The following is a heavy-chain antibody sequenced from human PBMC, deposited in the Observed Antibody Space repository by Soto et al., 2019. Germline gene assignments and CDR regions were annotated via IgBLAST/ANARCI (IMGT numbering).Heavy chain of an antibody. CDR3: AITYYDFDV. CDR2: VSRNGINT. Sequence: EEQLVQSGGGLVQPGGSLRLSCAASGFSFSSYDLFWVRQAPGKGLEYVSAVSRNGINTYYANAVKGRLTISRDNSQNILYLQMGPLSTEDMALYYCAITYYDFDVWGKGTTVIVSS. CDR1: GFSFSSYD. V-gene: IGHV3-64*01. J-gene: IGHJ6*03. D-gene: IGHD3-3*01.